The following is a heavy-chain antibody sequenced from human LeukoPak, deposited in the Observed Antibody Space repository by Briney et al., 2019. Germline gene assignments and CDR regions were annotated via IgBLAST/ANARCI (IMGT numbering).Heavy chain of an antibody. CDR2: INHSGST. V-gene: IGHV4-34*01. J-gene: IGHJ4*02. CDR1: GGSFSGYY. CDR3: ARGRSPDGFGY. D-gene: IGHD3-10*01. Sequence: PSETPSLTCAVYGGSFSGYYWSWIRQPPGKGLEWIGEINHSGSTNYNPSLKSRVTISVDTSKNQFSLKLSSVTAADTAVYYCARGRSPDGFGYWGQGTLVTVSS.